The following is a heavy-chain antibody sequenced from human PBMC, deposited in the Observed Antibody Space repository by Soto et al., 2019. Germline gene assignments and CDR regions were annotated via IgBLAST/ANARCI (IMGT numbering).Heavy chain of an antibody. Sequence: QLQLQESGPGLVKPSETLSLTCTVSGGSISSSSYYWGWIRQPPGKGLEWIGSIYYSGSTYYNPSIKSRVTISVDTSKNQFSLKLSSVNAANTAVYYCARPSITIVGVSSGVDYWGQGTLVTVSS. J-gene: IGHJ4*02. CDR1: GGSISSSSYY. D-gene: IGHD3-3*01. CDR2: IYYSGST. CDR3: ARPSITIVGVSSGVDY. V-gene: IGHV4-39*01.